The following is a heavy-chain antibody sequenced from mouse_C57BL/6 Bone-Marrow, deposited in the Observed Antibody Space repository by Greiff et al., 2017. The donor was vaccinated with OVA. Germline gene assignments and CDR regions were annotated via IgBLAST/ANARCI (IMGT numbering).Heavy chain of an antibody. J-gene: IGHJ4*01. CDR1: GYTFTSYG. Sequence: QVQLKESGAELARPGASVKLSCKASGYTFTSYGISWVKQRTGQGLEWIGEIYPRSGNTYYNEKFKGKATLTADKSSSTAYMELRSLTSEDCAVYCCARGDYWGQGTSVTVSS. V-gene: IGHV1-81*01. CDR3: ARGDY. CDR2: IYPRSGNT.